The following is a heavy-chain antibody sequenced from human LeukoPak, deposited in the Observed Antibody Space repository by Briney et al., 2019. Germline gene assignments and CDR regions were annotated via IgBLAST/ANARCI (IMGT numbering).Heavy chain of an antibody. J-gene: IGHJ4*02. CDR3: AKGGSGHSVGGSRYYDY. CDR2: ISGSGGST. V-gene: IGHV3-23*01. Sequence: PGGSLRLSCAASGFTFSSYAMSWVRQAPGKGLEWVSAISGSGGSTYCADSVKGRFTISRDNSKNTLYLQMNSLRAEDTAVYYCAKGGSGHSVGGSRYYDYWGQGTLVTVSS. D-gene: IGHD2-15*01. CDR1: GFTFSSYA.